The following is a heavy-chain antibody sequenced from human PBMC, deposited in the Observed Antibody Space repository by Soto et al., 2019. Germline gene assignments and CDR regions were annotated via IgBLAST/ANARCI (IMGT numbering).Heavy chain of an antibody. Sequence: ASVKVSCKASGGTFSSYAISWVRQAPGKGLEWMGGIIPIFGTANYAQKFQGRVTITADKSTSTAYMELSSLRSEDTAVYYCAAVLRRDGYKGYYFDYWGQGTLVTVSS. CDR3: AAVLRRDGYKGYYFDY. D-gene: IGHD5-12*01. J-gene: IGHJ4*02. V-gene: IGHV1-69*06. CDR2: IIPIFGTA. CDR1: GGTFSSYA.